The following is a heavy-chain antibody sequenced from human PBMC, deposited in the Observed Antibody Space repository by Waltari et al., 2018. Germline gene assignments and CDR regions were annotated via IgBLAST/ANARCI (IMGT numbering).Heavy chain of an antibody. V-gene: IGHV3-30*18. CDR2: ISNDGLIK. D-gene: IGHD2-8*01. CDR1: GFTFNHFG. J-gene: IGHJ4*02. Sequence: QVQLVESGGGVVQPGRSLRLSCAASGFTFNHFGRHWVRQAPDKGLEWVAVISNDGLIKHYADSVKGRFTVSRDNSKNTLYLQMNSLRAEDTAVYYCANLDDIVLVVGTDYWGQGTLVTVSS. CDR3: ANLDDIVLVVGTDY.